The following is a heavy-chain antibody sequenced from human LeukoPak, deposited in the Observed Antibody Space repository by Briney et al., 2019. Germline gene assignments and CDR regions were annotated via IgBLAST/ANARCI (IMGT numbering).Heavy chain of an antibody. J-gene: IGHJ4*02. V-gene: IGHV1-46*01. D-gene: IGHD6-19*01. Sequence: GASVKVSCKASGYTFTSYYMHWVRQAPGQGLEWMGLINPSGGSTSYAQKFQGRVTMTRDTSTSTVYMELSSLRSEDTAVYYCARDRIAVAGFDYWGQGTLVTVSS. CDR2: INPSGGST. CDR3: ARDRIAVAGFDY. CDR1: GYTFTSYY.